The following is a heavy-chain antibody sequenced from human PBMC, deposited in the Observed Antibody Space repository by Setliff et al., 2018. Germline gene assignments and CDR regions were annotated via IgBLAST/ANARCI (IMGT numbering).Heavy chain of an antibody. D-gene: IGHD3-9*01. CDR2: IYTSGST. J-gene: IGHJ5*02. V-gene: IGHV4-59*08. CDR1: GGSISSYY. CDR3: ARHPTGFPNWFDV. Sequence: PSETLSLTCTVSGGSISSYYWSWIRQPPWKGLEWIGYIYTSGSTNYNPSLKSRVTISLDTSKNQFSLKLSSVTAADTAVYYCARHPTGFPNWFDVWGQGTLVTVSS.